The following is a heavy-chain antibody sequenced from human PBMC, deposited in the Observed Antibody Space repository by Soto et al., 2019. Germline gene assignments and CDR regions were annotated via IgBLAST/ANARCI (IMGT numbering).Heavy chain of an antibody. CDR2: ISSNGGST. D-gene: IGHD6-19*01. V-gene: IGHV3-64*01. CDR1: GFTFSSYA. J-gene: IGHJ6*03. CDR3: ARDSKLVAGYYYYYMDV. Sequence: GGSLRLSCAASGFTFSSYAMHWVRQAPGKGLEYVSAISSNGGSTYYANSVKGRFTISRDNSKNTLHLQMGSLRAEDMAVYYCARDSKLVAGYYYYYMDVWGKGTTVTVSS.